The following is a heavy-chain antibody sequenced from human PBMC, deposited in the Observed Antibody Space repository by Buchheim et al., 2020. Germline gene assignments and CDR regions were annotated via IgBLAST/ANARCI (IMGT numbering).Heavy chain of an antibody. CDR1: GGSISSGSYF. CDR2: LHYSGRT. CDR3: ARMLDCSGRTCYHYYAMDV. D-gene: IGHD2-15*01. V-gene: IGHV4-39*01. Sequence: QLLLQESGPGLVKPSETLSLTCIVSGGSISSGSYFWGWIRQPPGKGLEWIGTLHYSGRTYYKASLQSRVTISVDTPKNQFSLKLTSVSAADTAVYFCARMLDCSGRTCYHYYAMDVWGQGTT. J-gene: IGHJ6*02.